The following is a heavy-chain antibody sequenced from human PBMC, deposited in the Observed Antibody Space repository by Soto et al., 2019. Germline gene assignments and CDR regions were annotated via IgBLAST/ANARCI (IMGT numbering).Heavy chain of an antibody. D-gene: IGHD4-17*01. Sequence: QVQLVQSGAEVKKPGASVKVSCKASGYTFTSYDINWVRQATGQGLEWMGWMNPNSGNTGYAQKFQGRVTMTRITSISTAYMELSSLRSEDTAVYYCARRLPSGSHGYYYYYMDVWGKGTTVTVSS. J-gene: IGHJ6*03. CDR2: MNPNSGNT. CDR1: GYTFTSYD. V-gene: IGHV1-8*01. CDR3: ARRLPSGSHGYYYYYMDV.